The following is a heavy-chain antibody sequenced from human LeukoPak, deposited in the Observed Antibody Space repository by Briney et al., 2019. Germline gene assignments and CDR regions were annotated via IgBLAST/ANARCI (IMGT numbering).Heavy chain of an antibody. V-gene: IGHV1-8*01. CDR2: MNPNSGNT. CDR1: GYTFTSSD. D-gene: IGHD5-18*01. Sequence: ASVKVSCKASGYTFTSSDFNWVRQATRQGLEWMGWMNPNSGNTGYAQKFQGRVTMTRDTSISTAYMELSSLRSEDTAVYYCARAHGGYSYGNFDYWGQGTLVTVSS. J-gene: IGHJ4*02. CDR3: ARAHGGYSYGNFDY.